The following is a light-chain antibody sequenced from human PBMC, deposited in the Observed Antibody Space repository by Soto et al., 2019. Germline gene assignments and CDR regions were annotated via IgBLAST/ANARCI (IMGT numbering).Light chain of an antibody. J-gene: IGKJ1*01. CDR3: QQYNSLVWT. CDR2: KAS. Sequence: DIQMTQSPSSLSASVGDRVTITCRASQSISSWLAWYQQKPGKAPHLLIYKASILESGVPSRFSGSGSGTEFTLTISSLQPDDFATYYCQQYNSLVWTFGQGTKVDI. CDR1: QSISSW. V-gene: IGKV1-5*03.